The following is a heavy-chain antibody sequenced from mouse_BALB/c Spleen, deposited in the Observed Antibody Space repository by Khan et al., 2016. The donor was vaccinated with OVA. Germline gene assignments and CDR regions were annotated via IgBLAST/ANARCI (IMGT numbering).Heavy chain of an antibody. J-gene: IGHJ3*01. D-gene: IGHD1-1*01. CDR3: VNHGRSAAWFTY. Sequence: QIQLVQSGAELAKPGASVKMSCKASGYTFTNYWMHWVKQRPGQGLEWIGYINPSTDYTDYNQKFKDKATLTADKSSSTAYIQLTSLTSEDSALYYCVNHGRSAAWFTYWGQGTLVTVS. CDR1: GYTFTNYW. CDR2: INPSTDYT. V-gene: IGHV1-7*01.